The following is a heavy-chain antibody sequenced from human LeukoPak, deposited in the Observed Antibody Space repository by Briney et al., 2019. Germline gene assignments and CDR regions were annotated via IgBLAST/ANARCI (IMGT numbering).Heavy chain of an antibody. D-gene: IGHD6-19*01. CDR1: GYTFTSYD. CDR2: MNPNSGNT. Sequence: ASVKVSCKASGYTFTSYDINWVRQATGQGLEWMGWMNPNSGNTGYAQKFQGRVTMTRNTSISTAYVELSSLRSEDTAVYYCAGRPGIAVADNWFDPWGQGTLVTVSS. J-gene: IGHJ5*02. V-gene: IGHV1-8*01. CDR3: AGRPGIAVADNWFDP.